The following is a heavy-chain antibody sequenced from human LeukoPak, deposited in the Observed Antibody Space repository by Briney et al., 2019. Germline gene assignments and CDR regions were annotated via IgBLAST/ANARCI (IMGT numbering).Heavy chain of an antibody. J-gene: IGHJ5*02. CDR3: ARTLQSYGHNYFDP. D-gene: IGHD5-18*01. CDR2: SYPGDSDT. Sequence: GESLKISCKGFGYSFSDYWIGWVRQMPGKGLEWVGISYPGDSDTRYSPSLQGHVTISADKSISTVYLEWSSLKASDTAMYYCARTLQSYGHNYFDPWGQGTLVTVSS. CDR1: GYSFSDYW. V-gene: IGHV5-51*01.